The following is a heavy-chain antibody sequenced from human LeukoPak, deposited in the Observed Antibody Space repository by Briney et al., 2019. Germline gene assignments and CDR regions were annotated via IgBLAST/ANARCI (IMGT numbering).Heavy chain of an antibody. CDR2: IYHSGST. CDR3: ARARLHYGGNSPADAFDI. D-gene: IGHD4-23*01. Sequence: SETLSLTCAVSGGSISSGGYSWSWIRQPPGKGLEWIGYIYHSGSTYYNPSLKSRVTISVDRSKNQFSLKLSSVTAADTAVYYCARARLHYGGNSPADAFDIWGQGTMATVSS. CDR1: GGSISSGGYS. J-gene: IGHJ3*02. V-gene: IGHV4-30-2*01.